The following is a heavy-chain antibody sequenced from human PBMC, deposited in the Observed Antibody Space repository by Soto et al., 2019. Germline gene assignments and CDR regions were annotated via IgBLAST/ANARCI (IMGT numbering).Heavy chain of an antibody. J-gene: IGHJ4*02. V-gene: IGHV4-34*01. D-gene: IGHD3-16*02. CDR2: INHSGST. Sequence: QVQLQQWGAGLLKPSETLSLTCAVYGGSFSGYYWSWIRQPPGKGREWIGEINHSGSTNYNPSLKSRVIISVDTAKNQFSLKLSSVNAADTAVYYCARKRYDYVWGSYRRTFDYWGQGTLVTVSS. CDR3: ARKRYDYVWGSYRRTFDY. CDR1: GGSFSGYY.